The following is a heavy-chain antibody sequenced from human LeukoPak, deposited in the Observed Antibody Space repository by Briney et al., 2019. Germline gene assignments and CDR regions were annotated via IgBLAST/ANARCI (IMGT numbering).Heavy chain of an antibody. J-gene: IGHJ4*02. CDR2: IYYSGST. CDR1: GGSFSGYY. D-gene: IGHD1-26*01. CDR3: ARSIVGDGDFDY. Sequence: SETLSLTCAVYGGSFSGYYWSWIRQPPGKGLEWIGYIYYSGSTNYNPSLKSRVTISVDTSKNQFSLKLSSVTAADTAVYYCARSIVGDGDFDYWGQGTLVTVSS. V-gene: IGHV4-59*08.